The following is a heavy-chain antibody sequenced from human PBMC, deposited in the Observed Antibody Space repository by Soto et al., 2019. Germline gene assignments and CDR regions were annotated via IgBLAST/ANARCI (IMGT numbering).Heavy chain of an antibody. CDR3: ARGASIAAAGEYYFDY. Sequence: QVQLVQSGAEVKKPGSSVKVSCKASGGTFSSYAISWVRQAPGQGLEWMGGIIPIFGTANYAQKFQGRVTITADESTSTASMELSSLRSEDTAVYYCARGASIAAAGEYYFDYWGQGTLVTVSS. CDR1: GGTFSSYA. V-gene: IGHV1-69*01. D-gene: IGHD6-13*01. J-gene: IGHJ4*02. CDR2: IIPIFGTA.